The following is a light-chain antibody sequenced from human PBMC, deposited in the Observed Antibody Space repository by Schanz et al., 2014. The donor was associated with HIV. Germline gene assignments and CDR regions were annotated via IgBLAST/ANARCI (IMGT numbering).Light chain of an antibody. CDR1: SSDVGGYNY. Sequence: QSALTQPPSASGSPGQSVTISCTGTSSDVGGYNYVSWYQQHPGKAPKLMIYEVSERPSGVPDRFSGSKSGNTASLTVSGLQAEDEADYYCHSYDHSLSGSSVFGTGTKLTVL. V-gene: IGLV2-8*01. CDR2: EVS. J-gene: IGLJ1*01. CDR3: HSYDHSLSGSSV.